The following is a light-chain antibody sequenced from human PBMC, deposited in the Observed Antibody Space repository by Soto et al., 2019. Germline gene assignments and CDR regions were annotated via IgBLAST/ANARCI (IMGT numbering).Light chain of an antibody. CDR3: QSYDASNFWV. J-gene: IGLJ2*01. CDR2: EDN. V-gene: IGLV6-57*01. CDR1: SGSIADNY. Sequence: NFMLTQPHSVSESPGKTVTISCTRSSGSIADNYVQWYQQRPGSSPTTVIYEDNQRPSMVPDRFSGSIDSSSNSASLTISGLKTEDEADYYCQSYDASNFWVFGGGTKLTVL.